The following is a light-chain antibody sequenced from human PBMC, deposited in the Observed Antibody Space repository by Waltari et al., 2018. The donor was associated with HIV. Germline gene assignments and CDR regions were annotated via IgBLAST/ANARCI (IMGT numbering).Light chain of an antibody. CDR3: SAFAGSNKL. CDR2: EVT. Sequence: HSALTQPPSPSGSPGQSPNTSCTGTPSAIPDYHFISWYQQYSTNAPKLIIFEVTKRPSGVPDRFSGSRSGNTASLIVSGFQAEDEAVYFCSAFAGSNKLFGGGTKLTVL. V-gene: IGLV2-8*01. J-gene: IGLJ2*01. CDR1: PSAIPDYHF.